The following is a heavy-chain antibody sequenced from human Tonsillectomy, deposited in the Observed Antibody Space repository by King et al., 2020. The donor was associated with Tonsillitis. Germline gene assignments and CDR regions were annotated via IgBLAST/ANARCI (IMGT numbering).Heavy chain of an antibody. D-gene: IGHD5-18*01. Sequence: VQLVESAAEVKKPGASVKVSCKASGYSFIGYDIHWVRVAHGQGLQWMGWMNPNSGGSKYAENFQGRVTMTSDTSSSTAYMELSRLTSDDTAVYYCARYGIPWEYEYAEYLNDAGKGNSHSYTMDVWGQGTTVIVSS. CDR2: MNPNSGGS. CDR1: GYSFIGYD. V-gene: IGHV1-2*02. CDR3: ARYGIPWEYEYAEYLNDAGKGNSHSYTMDV. J-gene: IGHJ6*02.